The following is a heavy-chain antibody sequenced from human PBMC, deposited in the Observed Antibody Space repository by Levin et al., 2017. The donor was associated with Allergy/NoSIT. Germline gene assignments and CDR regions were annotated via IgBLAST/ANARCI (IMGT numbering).Heavy chain of an antibody. CDR3: AKEIRGYSYGQDDY. D-gene: IGHD5-18*01. J-gene: IGHJ4*02. CDR1: GFTFSSYA. V-gene: IGHV3-23*01. Sequence: GESLKISCAASGFTFSSYAMSWVRQAPGKGLEWVSTISGSGGNRYYADSVKGRFTISRDNSKNTLYLQMDSLRADDTAVYYCAKEIRGYSYGQDDYWGQGTLVTVSS. CDR2: ISGSGGNR.